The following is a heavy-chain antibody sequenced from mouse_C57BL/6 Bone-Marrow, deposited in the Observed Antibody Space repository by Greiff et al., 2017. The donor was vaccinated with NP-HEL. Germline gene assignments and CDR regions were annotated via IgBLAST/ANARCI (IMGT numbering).Heavy chain of an antibody. Sequence: EVKLQESGPGLVKPSQSLSLTCSVTCYSITSGYYWYCLRHFPGNKLEWMGYISYYVSNNYNPSLKNRISITRDTSKNQFFLKLNSVTTEDTATYYCARWLLDAMDYWGQGTSDTVSS. CDR3: ARWLLDAMDY. CDR1: CYSITSGYY. V-gene: IGHV3-6*01. D-gene: IGHD2-3*01. CDR2: ISYYVSN. J-gene: IGHJ4*01.